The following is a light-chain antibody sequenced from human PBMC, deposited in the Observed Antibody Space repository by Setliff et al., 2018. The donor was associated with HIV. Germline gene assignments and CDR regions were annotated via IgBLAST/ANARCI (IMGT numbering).Light chain of an antibody. CDR2: GNN. CDR1: RSNIGAGYD. CDR3: QSYDSSLSVLYV. V-gene: IGLV1-40*01. Sequence: QSALSQPPSVSGAPGQRVTISCTGSRSNIGAGYDVHWYQLLPGSAPKLLIYGNNNRPSGVPDRFSSSKSGTSASLAITGLQAEDEADYYCQSYDSSLSVLYVFGAGTKVTVL. J-gene: IGLJ1*01.